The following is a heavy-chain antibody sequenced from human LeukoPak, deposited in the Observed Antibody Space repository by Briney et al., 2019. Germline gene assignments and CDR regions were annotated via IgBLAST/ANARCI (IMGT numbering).Heavy chain of an antibody. CDR1: GGTFRSYA. CDR3: ASQPPPTKIVLMVYASPFDY. D-gene: IGHD2-8*01. CDR2: IIPILGIA. Sequence: SVNVSCKASGGTFRSYAISWVRQAPGQGLEWMGRIIPILGIANYAQKFQGRVTITADKSTSTAYMELSSLRSEDTAVYYCASQPPPTKIVLMVYASPFDYWGQGTLVTVSS. V-gene: IGHV1-69*04. J-gene: IGHJ4*02.